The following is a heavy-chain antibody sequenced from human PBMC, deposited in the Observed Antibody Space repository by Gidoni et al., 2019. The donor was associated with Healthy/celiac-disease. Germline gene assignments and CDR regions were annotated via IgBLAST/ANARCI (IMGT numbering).Heavy chain of an antibody. J-gene: IGHJ3*02. V-gene: IGHV4-39*01. D-gene: IGHD1-26*01. CDR3: ARHRWEPPDDDAFDI. CDR2: IYYSGST. CDR1: GGSISSSSYY. Sequence: QLQLQESGPGLVKPSETLSLTCTVSGGSISSSSYYWGWIRQPPGKGLEWIGSIYYSGSTYYNPSLKSRVTISVDTSKNQFSLKLSSVTAADTAVYYCARHRWEPPDDDAFDIWGQGTMVTVSS.